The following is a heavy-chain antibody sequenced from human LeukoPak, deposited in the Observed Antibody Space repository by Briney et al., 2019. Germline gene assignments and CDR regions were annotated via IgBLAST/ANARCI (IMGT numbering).Heavy chain of an antibody. V-gene: IGHV3-11*01. Sequence: GGSLRLSCAASGFTFSDYYLSWIRQAPGKGLEWVSYINNSGDTIYYADSVKGRFTISRDNAENSLYLQMNSLRAEDTAVYYCARGFYGGYDYWGQGILVTISS. CDR2: INNSGDTI. CDR3: ARGFYGGYDY. D-gene: IGHD4-23*01. J-gene: IGHJ4*02. CDR1: GFTFSDYY.